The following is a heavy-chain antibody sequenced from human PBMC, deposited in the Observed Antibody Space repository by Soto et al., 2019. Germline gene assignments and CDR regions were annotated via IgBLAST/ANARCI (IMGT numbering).Heavy chain of an antibody. J-gene: IGHJ2*01. V-gene: IGHV4-39*01. CDR1: GDSIRSTYY. D-gene: IGHD3-3*01. CDR3: TRRIFAHWYFDL. Sequence: QLQLQASGPGLEKPSETLSLTCVVSGDSIRSTYYWGWIRQPPGKGLEWIGSIYFNGNAYYNPSLESRVTMSVDTSMIQFSLNLSSVTAADTAVYYCTRRIFAHWYFDLWGRGTLVTVSS. CDR2: IYFNGNA.